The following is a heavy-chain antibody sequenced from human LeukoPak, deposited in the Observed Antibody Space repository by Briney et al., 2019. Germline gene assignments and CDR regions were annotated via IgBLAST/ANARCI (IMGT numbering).Heavy chain of an antibody. CDR3: TTKVIRGNSGDDYDD. Sequence: GGSLRLSCAASGVTFSSYGMHWVRQAPGKGLEWVALISSDGNDKLYGGSVKGRFTISRDDSKSTLYLQMNSLRAEDTAVYYCTTKVIRGNSGDDYDDWGQGTLVTVPS. CDR1: GVTFSSYG. V-gene: IGHV3-30*03. D-gene: IGHD5-12*01. J-gene: IGHJ4*02. CDR2: ISSDGNDK.